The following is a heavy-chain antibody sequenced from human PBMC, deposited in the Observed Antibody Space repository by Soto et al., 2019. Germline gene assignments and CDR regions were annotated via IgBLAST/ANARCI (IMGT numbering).Heavy chain of an antibody. V-gene: IGHV4-39*01. CDR3: ARRGLGELLFDWFDP. J-gene: IGHJ5*02. Sequence: SETLSLTCTVSGGSISSSSYYWGWIRQPPGKGLEWIGSIYYSGSTYYNPSLKSRVTISVDTSKNQFSLKLSSVTAADTAVYYCARRGLGELLFDWFDPWGQVTLVTVSS. CDR1: GGSISSSSYY. D-gene: IGHD3-10*01. CDR2: IYYSGST.